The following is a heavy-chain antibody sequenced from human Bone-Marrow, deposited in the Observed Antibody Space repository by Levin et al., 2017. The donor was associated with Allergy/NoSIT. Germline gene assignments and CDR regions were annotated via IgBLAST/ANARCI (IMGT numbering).Heavy chain of an antibody. J-gene: IGHJ4*02. CDR1: GFTVNNNY. CDR3: ETSPLVAV. V-gene: IGHV3-53*01. Sequence: GGSLRLSCAASGFTVNNNYMTWARQAPGKGLEWVSRIYSGGVTHYADSVKGRFTISRDSYRNTLYLQMNTLRAEDTAMYYCETSPLVAVWGQRTLVTVSS. CDR2: IYSGGVT. D-gene: IGHD2-21*01.